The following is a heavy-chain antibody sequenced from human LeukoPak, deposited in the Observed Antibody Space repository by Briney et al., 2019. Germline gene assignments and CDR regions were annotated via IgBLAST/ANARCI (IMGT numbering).Heavy chain of an antibody. CDR2: IKDDGSEE. D-gene: IGHD1-26*01. CDR1: GGSITSYY. Sequence: ETLSLTCAVSGGSITSYYWNWIRQPPGKGLEWVANIKDDGSEEYYVDSVKGRFTIVRDNAYNSLYLQMNSLRVEDTAIYFCARFTRRYSGDYWGQGTLVSVSS. V-gene: IGHV3-7*03. CDR3: ARFTRRYSGDY. J-gene: IGHJ4*02.